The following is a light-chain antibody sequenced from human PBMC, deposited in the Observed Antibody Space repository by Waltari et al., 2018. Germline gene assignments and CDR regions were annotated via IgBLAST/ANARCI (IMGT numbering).Light chain of an antibody. CDR2: DVS. CDR3: SSFTTRSTWV. V-gene: IGLV2-14*03. J-gene: IGLJ3*02. CDR1: SSDIGTYDY. Sequence: QFALTQPASVSRSPGQSITISCSGTSSDIGTYDYVSWYQQHPGEAPKLILYDVSHRPSGVPNRFSGSKSDNTASLTISGLQAEDESDYYCSSFTTRSTWVFGGGTKLTVL.